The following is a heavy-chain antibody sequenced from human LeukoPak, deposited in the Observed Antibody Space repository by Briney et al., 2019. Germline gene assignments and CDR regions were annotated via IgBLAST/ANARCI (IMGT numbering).Heavy chain of an antibody. Sequence: SETLSLTCAVYGGSFSGYYWSWIRQPLGNGLEWIGYIYYSGSTNYNPSLKSRVTISVDTSKNQFSLKLSSVTAADTAVYYCASGSSYDFWSGYYLGPFDYWGQGTLVTVSS. CDR3: ASGSSYDFWSGYYLGPFDY. D-gene: IGHD3-3*01. CDR2: IYYSGST. CDR1: GGSFSGYY. V-gene: IGHV4-59*01. J-gene: IGHJ4*02.